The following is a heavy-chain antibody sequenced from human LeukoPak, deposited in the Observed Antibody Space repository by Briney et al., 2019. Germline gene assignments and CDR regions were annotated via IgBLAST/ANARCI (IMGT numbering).Heavy chain of an antibody. CDR2: INPSGGST. D-gene: IGHD6-13*01. V-gene: IGHV1-46*01. CDR3: ARSRGHSSSLGP. CDR1: GYTFTSYY. J-gene: IGHJ5*02. Sequence: ASVKVFCKASGYTFTSYYMHWVRQAPGQGLEWMGIINPSGGSTSHAQKFQGRVTMTRDMSTSTVYMELSSLRSEDTAVYYCARSRGHSSSLGPWGQGTLVTVSS.